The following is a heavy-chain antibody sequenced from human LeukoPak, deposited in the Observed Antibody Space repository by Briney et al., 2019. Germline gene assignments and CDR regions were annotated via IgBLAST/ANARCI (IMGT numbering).Heavy chain of an antibody. J-gene: IGHJ5*02. CDR1: GYTFTSYD. Sequence: ASVKVSCKASGYTFTSYDINWVRQASGQGLEWMGWMNPNSGNTGYAQKFQGRVTMTRNTSISTAYMELSSLRSEDTAVYYCARSCSSTSCYGEGYWFDPWGQGTLVTVSS. CDR2: MNPNSGNT. D-gene: IGHD2-2*01. V-gene: IGHV1-8*01. CDR3: ARSCSSTSCYGEGYWFDP.